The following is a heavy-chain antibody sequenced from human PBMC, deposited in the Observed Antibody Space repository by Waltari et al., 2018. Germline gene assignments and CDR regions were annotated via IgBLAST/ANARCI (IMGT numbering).Heavy chain of an antibody. Sequence: QVQLVQSGAEVKKPGSSVKVSCKASGGTFSSYAISWVRQAPGQGLEWMGRIIPIFGTANYAQKFQGRVTITADKSTSTAYMELSSLRSEDTAVYYCAREALPSSGQGNWFDPWGQGTLVTVSS. CDR1: GGTFSSYA. D-gene: IGHD3-22*01. J-gene: IGHJ5*02. CDR2: IIPIFGTA. CDR3: AREALPSSGQGNWFDP. V-gene: IGHV1-69*08.